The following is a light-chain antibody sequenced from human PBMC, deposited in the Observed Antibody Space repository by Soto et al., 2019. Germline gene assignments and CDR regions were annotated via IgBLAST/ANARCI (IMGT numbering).Light chain of an antibody. CDR1: KLGDKY. V-gene: IGLV3-1*01. J-gene: IGLJ2*01. Sequence: SYELTQPPSVSVSPGQTASITCSGDKLGDKYACWYQQKPGQSPVLVIYQDSKRPSGIPERFSGSNSGNTATLTISGTQAMDEADCYCQAWDSSTEVVFGGGTQLTVL. CDR3: QAWDSSTEVV. CDR2: QDS.